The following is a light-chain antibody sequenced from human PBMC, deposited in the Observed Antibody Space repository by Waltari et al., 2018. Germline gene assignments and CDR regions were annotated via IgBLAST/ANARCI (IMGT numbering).Light chain of an antibody. CDR1: SSDVGGYQH. J-gene: IGLJ1*01. Sequence: QSALTPPASVSGSPGQSITISCPGTSSDVGGYQHFSWYQQHPGKAPKLRLYEVSNRPSGLSTRFSGSKSGNTASLTISGLQAEDEADYYCISYTSSSILYVFGTGTKVTVL. V-gene: IGLV2-14*01. CDR3: ISYTSSSILYV. CDR2: EVS.